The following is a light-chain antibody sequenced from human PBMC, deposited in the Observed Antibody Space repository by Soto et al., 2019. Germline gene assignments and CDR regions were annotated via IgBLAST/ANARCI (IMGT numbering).Light chain of an antibody. Sequence: QSVLTQPASVSGSPGQSITISCTGTSSDVGSSNLVSWYQQHPGKAPKLIIFEGGRRPSGVSGRFSGSKSGNTASLTISGLQAEDEADYYCSSYTSSNSSVFGTGTKVTVL. V-gene: IGLV2-14*02. CDR3: SSYTSSNSSV. CDR2: EGG. CDR1: SSDVGSSNL. J-gene: IGLJ1*01.